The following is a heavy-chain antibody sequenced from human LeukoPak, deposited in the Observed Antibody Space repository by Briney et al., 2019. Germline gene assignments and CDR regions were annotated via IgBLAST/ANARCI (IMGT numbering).Heavy chain of an antibody. CDR3: AKDVWFGEFPHYGMDV. Sequence: PGGSLRLSCAASGFTFSSYAMSWVRQAPGKGLEWVSAIIGSGGSTYYADSVKGRFTISRDNSKNTLYLQMNSLRAEDTAVYYCAKDVWFGEFPHYGMDVWGKGTTVTVSS. V-gene: IGHV3-23*01. CDR2: IIGSGGST. D-gene: IGHD3-10*01. CDR1: GFTFSSYA. J-gene: IGHJ6*04.